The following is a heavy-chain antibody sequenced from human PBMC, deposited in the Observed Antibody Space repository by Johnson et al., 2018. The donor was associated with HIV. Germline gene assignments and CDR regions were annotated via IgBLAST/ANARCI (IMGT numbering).Heavy chain of an antibody. CDR2: ISWNRGSI. CDR1: GFTFDDYA. V-gene: IGHV3-9*01. J-gene: IGHJ3*02. Sequence: VQLVESGGGLVQPGRSLRLSCVASGFTFDDYAMHWVRQVSGKGLEWVSGISWNRGSIGYADSVKGRFTISRDNAKNSLYLQMNSLRAEDTALYYCARDQDSSGYYYDAFDIWGQGTMVTVSS. D-gene: IGHD3-22*01. CDR3: ARDQDSSGYYYDAFDI.